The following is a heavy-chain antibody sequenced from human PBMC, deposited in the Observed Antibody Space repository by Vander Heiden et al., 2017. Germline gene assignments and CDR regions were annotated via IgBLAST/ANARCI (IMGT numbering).Heavy chain of an antibody. CDR2: ISSSGSYI. CDR3: ARDEAYCSSTSCYKNYGMDV. CDR1: GFTFSSSS. D-gene: IGHD2-2*02. V-gene: IGHV3-21*01. J-gene: IGHJ6*02. Sequence: EVQLVESGGGLVKPGGSLRLSCAASGFTFSSSSINWVRQAPGKGLEWVSSISSSGSYIYDAESAKGRFTISRDNAKNSLYLQMNSLRAEDTAVYYCARDEAYCSSTSCYKNYGMDVWGQGTTVTVSS.